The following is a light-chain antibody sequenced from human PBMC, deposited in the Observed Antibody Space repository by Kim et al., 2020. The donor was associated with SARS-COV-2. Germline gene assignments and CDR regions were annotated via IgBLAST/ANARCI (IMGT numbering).Light chain of an antibody. V-gene: IGKV3-11*01. Sequence: SVSPGESATLSCRASQGVGHSLAWYQQKPGQAPRLVIYDASNRATGIPVRFSGGGSGTDFTLTISSLEPDYFAVYYCQQRRNLISFGQGTRLEIK. CDR2: DAS. CDR3: QQRRNLIS. CDR1: QGVGHS. J-gene: IGKJ5*01.